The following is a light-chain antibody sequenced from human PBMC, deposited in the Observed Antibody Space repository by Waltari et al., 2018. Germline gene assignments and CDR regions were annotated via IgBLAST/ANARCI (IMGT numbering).Light chain of an antibody. CDR3: QSADSSGTHLYVV. V-gene: IGLV3-25*03. CDR2: KDS. CDR1: ALPKQY. J-gene: IGLJ2*01. Sequence: SYELTQPPSVSVSPGQTARNTCSGDALPKQYTYWYQQKPGQAPVGVIYKDSERPSGIPERFSGSSSGTTVTLIISGVQAEDEADYYCQSADSSGTHLYVVFGGGTKLTVL.